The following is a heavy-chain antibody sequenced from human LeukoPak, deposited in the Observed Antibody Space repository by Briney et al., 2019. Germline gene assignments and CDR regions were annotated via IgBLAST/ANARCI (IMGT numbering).Heavy chain of an antibody. V-gene: IGHV4-59*01. CDR1: GGSFSGYY. Sequence: SETLSLTCAAYGGSFSGYYWSWIRQPPGKGLEWIGYIYYSGSTNYNPSLKSRVTISVDTSKNQFSLKLSSVTAADTAVYHCARGAVWGFPFDSWGQGTLVAVSS. CDR2: IYYSGST. J-gene: IGHJ4*02. CDR3: ARGAVWGFPFDS. D-gene: IGHD3-16*01.